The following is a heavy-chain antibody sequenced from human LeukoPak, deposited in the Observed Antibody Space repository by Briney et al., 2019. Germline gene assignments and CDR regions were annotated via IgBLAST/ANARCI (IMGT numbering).Heavy chain of an antibody. D-gene: IGHD3-10*01. CDR2: IYYSGST. CDR3: ARSRGRKNWFDP. CDR1: GGSISSSSYY. J-gene: IGHJ5*02. V-gene: IGHV4-39*07. Sequence: SETLSLTCTVSGGSISSSSYYWGWIRQPPGKGLEWIGSIYYSGSTYYNPSLKSRVTISVDTSENQFSLKLSSVTAADTAVYYCARSRGRKNWFDPWGQGTLVTVSS.